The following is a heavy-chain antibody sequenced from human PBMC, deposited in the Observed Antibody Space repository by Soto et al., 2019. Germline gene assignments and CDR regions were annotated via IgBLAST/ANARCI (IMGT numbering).Heavy chain of an antibody. D-gene: IGHD3-16*01. Sequence: QLQLQESGPGLVKPSETLSLACTVSGGSISSNSYYWDWIRQPPGKGLEWIGSMYYSGATYHNPSRQRRVTISVDTSKNQFSLHLSSVTAADTAVYYCARHAAYDSVWGKSDGSDYWGQGTLVTVSS. V-gene: IGHV4-39*01. CDR3: ARHAAYDSVWGKSDGSDY. CDR1: GGSISSNSYY. CDR2: MYYSGAT. J-gene: IGHJ4*02.